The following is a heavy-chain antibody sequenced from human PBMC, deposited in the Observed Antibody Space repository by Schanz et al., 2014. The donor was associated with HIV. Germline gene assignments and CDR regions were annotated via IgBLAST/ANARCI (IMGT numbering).Heavy chain of an antibody. CDR2: MNPNSGAT. V-gene: IGHV1-2*02. J-gene: IGHJ4*02. CDR1: GYTFTAYY. Sequence: QVQLVQSGAEVKKPGASVKVSCKASGYTFTAYYMHWVRQAPGQGLEWMGWMNPNSGATHYAQKFQGRVTMTRDTSISTAYMELSRLKSDDTAVYYCARGGFPYNTSPGDFWGQGTLVTVSS. D-gene: IGHD1-20*01. CDR3: ARGGFPYNTSPGDF.